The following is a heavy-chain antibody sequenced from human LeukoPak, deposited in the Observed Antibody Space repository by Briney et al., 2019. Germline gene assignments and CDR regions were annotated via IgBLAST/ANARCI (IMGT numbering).Heavy chain of an antibody. J-gene: IGHJ4*02. CDR2: ISTDGTST. CDR1: GFSFSKYW. V-gene: IGHV3-74*01. CDR3: ASESSDLLRGGFEY. D-gene: IGHD6-25*01. Sequence: GGSLRLSCADSGFSFSKYWMHWVRQAPGKGLVWVSRISTDGTSTTYADLVKGRFTISRDNAKNTLYLQMNSLRAEDTAVYYCASESSDLLRGGFEYWGQGVLVTVSS.